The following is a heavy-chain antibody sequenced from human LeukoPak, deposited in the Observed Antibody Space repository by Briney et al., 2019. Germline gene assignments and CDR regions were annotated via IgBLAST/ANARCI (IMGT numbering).Heavy chain of an antibody. CDR1: GFTFSSYA. Sequence: PGGSLRLSCAASGFTFSSYAMHWVRQAPGKGLEWVAVISYDGSNKYYADSAKGRFTISRDNSKNTLYLQMNSLRAEDTAVYYCARDSGVKNYYDSSGYLDYWGQGTLVTVSS. J-gene: IGHJ4*02. D-gene: IGHD3-22*01. V-gene: IGHV3-30-3*01. CDR3: ARDSGVKNYYDSSGYLDY. CDR2: ISYDGSNK.